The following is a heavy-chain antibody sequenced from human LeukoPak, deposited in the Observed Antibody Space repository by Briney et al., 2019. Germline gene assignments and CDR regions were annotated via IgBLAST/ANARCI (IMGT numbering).Heavy chain of an antibody. CDR3: ARPSRFYGGVGGAFDI. Sequence: SETLSLTXTVSGGSISSSSYYWGWIRQPPGKGLEWIGSIYYSGSTYYNPSLKSRVTISVDTSKNQFSLKLSSVTAADTAVYYCARPSRFYGGVGGAFDIWGQGTMVTVSS. J-gene: IGHJ3*02. CDR2: IYYSGST. V-gene: IGHV4-39*01. D-gene: IGHD4-23*01. CDR1: GGSISSSSYY.